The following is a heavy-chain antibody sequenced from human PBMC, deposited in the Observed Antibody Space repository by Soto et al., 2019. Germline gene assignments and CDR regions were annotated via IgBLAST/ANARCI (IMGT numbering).Heavy chain of an antibody. J-gene: IGHJ4*02. D-gene: IGHD3-9*01. Sequence: VQLVESGGTLVQPGGSLRLSCAASGFSVTSNYMTWVRQAPGKGLECVSVIYAGGNTYYPDSVKGRFTISSDNSKNTLFLQMNNLRAEDTAAYYCARVTTFYDILTSSYALNYFDYWGQGTRVTVSS. V-gene: IGHV3-53*01. CDR2: IYAGGNT. CDR1: GFSVTSNY. CDR3: ARVTTFYDILTSSYALNYFDY.